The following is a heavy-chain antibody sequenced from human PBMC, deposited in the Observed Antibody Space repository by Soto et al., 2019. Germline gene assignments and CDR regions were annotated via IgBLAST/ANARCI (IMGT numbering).Heavy chain of an antibody. V-gene: IGHV1-18*01. CDR1: GYTFTSYG. J-gene: IGHJ6*02. CDR2: ISAYNGNT. D-gene: IGHD2-15*01. CDR3: ARDSIYGCSCGSCYSLPYGMDV. Sequence: QVQLVQSGAEVKKPGASVKVSCKASGYTFTSYGISWVRQAPGQGLEWMGWISAYNGNTNYAQKLQGRVTMTTDTSTSTAYMELRSLRSDDTAVYYCARDSIYGCSCGSCYSLPYGMDVWGQGTTVTVSS.